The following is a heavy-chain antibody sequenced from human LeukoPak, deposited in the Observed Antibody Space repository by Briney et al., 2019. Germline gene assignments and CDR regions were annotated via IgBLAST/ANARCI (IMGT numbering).Heavy chain of an antibody. CDR2: IYTSGST. CDR1: GGSISSGSYY. V-gene: IGHV4-61*02. J-gene: IGHJ4*02. D-gene: IGHD1-14*01. CDR3: ARRARGNRAYYFDY. Sequence: SQTLSLTCTVSGGSISSGSYYWSWIRQPAGKGLEWIGRIYTSGSTNYDPSLKSRVTMSVDTSKNQFSLRLSSVTAADTALYYCARRARGNRAYYFDYWGQGTLVTVSS.